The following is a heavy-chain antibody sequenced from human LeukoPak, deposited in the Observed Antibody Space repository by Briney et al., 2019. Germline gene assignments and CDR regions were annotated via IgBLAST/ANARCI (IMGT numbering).Heavy chain of an antibody. CDR3: ARQGYGGFVDY. Sequence: PSETLSLTCAVSGGSISSSSYYWGWIRQPPGKGLEWIGSIYYSGSTYYNPSLKSRVTISVDTSKNQFSLKLSSVTAADTAVYYCARQGYGGFVDYWGQGTLVTVSS. J-gene: IGHJ4*02. CDR1: GGSISSSSYY. CDR2: IYYSGST. V-gene: IGHV4-39*01. D-gene: IGHD5-12*01.